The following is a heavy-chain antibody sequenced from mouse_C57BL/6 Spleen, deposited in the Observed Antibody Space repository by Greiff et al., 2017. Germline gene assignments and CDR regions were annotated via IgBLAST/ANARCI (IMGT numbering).Heavy chain of an antibody. D-gene: IGHD2-2*01. V-gene: IGHV2-2*01. J-gene: IGHJ3*01. CDR2: IWRGGST. CDR3: ARNLGGYDGFAY. CDR1: GFSLTSYG. Sequence: VQLQQSGPGLVQPSQSLSITCTVSGFSLTSYGVHWVRQSPGKGLEWLGVIWRGGSTDYNAAFISRLGISKDNSKGQVFFKMNSLQADDTAIYYCARNLGGYDGFAYWGQGTLVTVSA.